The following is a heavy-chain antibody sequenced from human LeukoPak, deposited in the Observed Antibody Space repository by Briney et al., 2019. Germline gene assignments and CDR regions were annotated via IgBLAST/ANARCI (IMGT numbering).Heavy chain of an antibody. D-gene: IGHD2-2*02. CDR3: ARIPPGNWFDP. CDR1: GYSINSGYY. Sequence: SETLSLTCDVSGYSINSGYYWGWIRQPPGNGLEWIGSIYHSGNTYYNSSLNSRVTISVDTSKNQFSLKLSAVTAADTAVYYCARIPPGNWFDPWGQGTLVSVSS. V-gene: IGHV4-38-2*01. J-gene: IGHJ5*02. CDR2: IYHSGNT.